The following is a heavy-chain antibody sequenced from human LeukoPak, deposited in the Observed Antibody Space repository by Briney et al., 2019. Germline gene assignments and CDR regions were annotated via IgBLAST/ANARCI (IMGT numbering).Heavy chain of an antibody. D-gene: IGHD5-18*01. V-gene: IGHV4-34*01. J-gene: IGHJ4*02. Sequence: SETLSLTCAVYGGSFSGYYWSWIRQPPGKGLEWIGEINHSGSTNYNPSLKSRVTISVDTSKNQFSLKLSSVTAADTAVYYCARALDTAMLPEGYFDYWGQGTLVTVSS. CDR1: GGSFSGYY. CDR3: ARALDTAMLPEGYFDY. CDR2: INHSGST.